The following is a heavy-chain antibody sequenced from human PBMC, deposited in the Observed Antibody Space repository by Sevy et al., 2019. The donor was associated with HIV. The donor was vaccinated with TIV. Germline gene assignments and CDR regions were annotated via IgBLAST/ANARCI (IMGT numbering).Heavy chain of an antibody. Sequence: SETLSLTCAVYGGSFSGFYWSWIRQPPGKGLELIGEIIHTGNTNYNPSLKSRVTISVDTSKNQFSLNLTSVTAADTAVYYCARGQWEHLYWGQGTLVTVSS. V-gene: IGHV4-34*01. D-gene: IGHD1-26*01. CDR3: ARGQWEHLY. J-gene: IGHJ4*02. CDR2: IIHTGNT. CDR1: GGSFSGFY.